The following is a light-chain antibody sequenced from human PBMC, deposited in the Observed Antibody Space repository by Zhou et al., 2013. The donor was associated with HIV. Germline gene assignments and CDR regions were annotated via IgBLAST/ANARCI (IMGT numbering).Light chain of an antibody. V-gene: IGKV1-27*01. J-gene: IGKJ1*01. CDR3: QKYNSAPWT. Sequence: DIQMTQSPSFLSASVGDRVTITCRASQGISNFLAWYQQKPGKVPKLLIYGASTLQSGVPSRFSGSGSGTEFTLTINSLQPEDVATYYCQKYNSAPWTFGQGTKVEIK. CDR2: GAS. CDR1: QGISNF.